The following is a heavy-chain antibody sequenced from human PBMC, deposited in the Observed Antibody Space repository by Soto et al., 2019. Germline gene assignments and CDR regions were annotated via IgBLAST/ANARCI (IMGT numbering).Heavy chain of an antibody. Sequence: GGSLRLSCAASGFTFSSYWMNWVRQAPGKGLVWVSRINSDGSSTNYADSVKGRFTISRDNAKNTLYLQMNSLRAEDTAVYYCARGGDSSGYYSHYFDYWGQGTLVTVSS. CDR2: INSDGSST. CDR3: ARGGDSSGYYSHYFDY. J-gene: IGHJ4*02. D-gene: IGHD3-22*01. CDR1: GFTFSSYW. V-gene: IGHV3-74*01.